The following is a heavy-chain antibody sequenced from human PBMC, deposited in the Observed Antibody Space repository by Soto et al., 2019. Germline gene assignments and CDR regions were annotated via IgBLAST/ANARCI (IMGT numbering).Heavy chain of an antibody. D-gene: IGHD6-13*01. CDR2: IYYSGST. J-gene: IGHJ5*02. V-gene: IGHV4-59*01. CDR1: GGSISSYY. Sequence: SETLSLTCTVSGGSISSYYWSWIRQPPGKGLDWFCYIYYSGSTNYNPSLKSRVTISVDTSKNLFSLKLSSLTAADTAFFYCARSGGSSSWYGQYNWFDPWGQGTLVTVSS. CDR3: ARSGGSSSWYGQYNWFDP.